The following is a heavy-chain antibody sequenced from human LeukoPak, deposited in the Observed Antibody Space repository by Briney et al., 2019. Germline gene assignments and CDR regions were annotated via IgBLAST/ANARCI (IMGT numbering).Heavy chain of an antibody. CDR3: ARSRWVICGGACYSFDY. V-gene: IGHV3-49*03. Sequence: GGSLRLSCTASGFTFGDYGMSWFRQAPGKGLEWVGFISSKAYGGTTEYAASVKVRFTISRDDSKSIAYLQMNSLKTEDTAVYFCARSRWVICGGACYSFDYWGQGTLVTVPS. CDR2: ISSKAYGGTT. D-gene: IGHD2-21*02. J-gene: IGHJ4*02. CDR1: GFTFGDYG.